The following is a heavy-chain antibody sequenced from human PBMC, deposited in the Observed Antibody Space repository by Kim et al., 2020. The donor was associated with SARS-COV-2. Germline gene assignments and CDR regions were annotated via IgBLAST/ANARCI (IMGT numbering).Heavy chain of an antibody. CDR2: IYYSGSS. CDR1: FFSLLLSY. CDR3: ARNWGIGGEVADRYYGM. Sequence: SAPLSLPFSVSFFSLLLSYSICIRQPPGKGLEWSGYIYYSGSSHYNHSLKSRVTISVDTTKRQFSLKLSYVNAEDTAVYNGARNWGIGGEVADRYYGM. J-gene: IGHJ6*01. V-gene: IGHV4-59*01. D-gene: IGHD1-26*01.